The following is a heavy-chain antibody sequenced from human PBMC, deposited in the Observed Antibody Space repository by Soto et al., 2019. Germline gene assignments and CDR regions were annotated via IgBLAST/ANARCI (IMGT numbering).Heavy chain of an antibody. CDR1: GFSLITSGVG. CDR3: AHTMAPRIFDS. V-gene: IGHV2-5*02. J-gene: IGHJ4*01. CDR2: ISWDDDT. Sequence: QITLKEAGPTLVKPTQTLTLTCSFSGFSLITSGVGVGWIRQPPGKALECLALISWDDDTGYSTSLRNRLTITKDTSRNQVVLTLTNMDPADTATYYCAHTMAPRIFDSWGHGTLVTVSS.